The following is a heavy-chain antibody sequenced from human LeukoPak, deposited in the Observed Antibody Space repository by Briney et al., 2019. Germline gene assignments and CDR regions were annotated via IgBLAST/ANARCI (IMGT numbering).Heavy chain of an antibody. V-gene: IGHV3-48*01. Sequence: GGSLRLSCAASGFTFSSYSMNWVRQAPGKGLEWVSYISSSSSTIYYADSVKGRFTISRDNAKNSLYLQMNSLRAEDTAVYYCARDQPRCLRERLWGFDPWGQGTLVTVSS. CDR1: GFTFSSYS. CDR2: ISSSSSTI. J-gene: IGHJ5*02. CDR3: ARDQPRCLRERLWGFDP. D-gene: IGHD5/OR15-5a*01.